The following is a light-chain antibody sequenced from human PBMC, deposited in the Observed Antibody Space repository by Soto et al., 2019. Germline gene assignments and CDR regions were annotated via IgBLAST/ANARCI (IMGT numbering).Light chain of an antibody. CDR2: QIS. Sequence: IVLSQTPLSSAVTVGQPASFXXGSXESLVHSDGKTYLGWLHLRPGQPPXXLIYQISRRPPGVPDRFSGSGAGTNFTLKISRVEPEDVGMVYCMQASQLRRFGQGTKVDIK. V-gene: IGKV2-24*01. CDR3: MQASQLRR. J-gene: IGKJ1*01. CDR1: ESLVHSDGKTY.